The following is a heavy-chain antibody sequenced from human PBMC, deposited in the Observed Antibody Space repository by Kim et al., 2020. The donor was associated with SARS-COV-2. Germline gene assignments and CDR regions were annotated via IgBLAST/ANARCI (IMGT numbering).Heavy chain of an antibody. Sequence: SETLSLTCTVSGGSISSYYWSWIRQPPGKGLEWIGYIYYSGSTNYNPSLKSRVTISVDTSKNQFSLKLSSVTAADTAVYYCARDYGGSSGWYENWGQGTLVTVSS. CDR1: GGSISSYY. CDR3: ARDYGGSSGWYEN. J-gene: IGHJ4*02. D-gene: IGHD6-19*01. CDR2: IYYSGST. V-gene: IGHV4-59*01.